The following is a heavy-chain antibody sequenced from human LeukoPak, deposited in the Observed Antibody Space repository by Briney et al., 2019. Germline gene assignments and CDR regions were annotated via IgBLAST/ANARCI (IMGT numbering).Heavy chain of an antibody. V-gene: IGHV5-51*01. CDR2: IYPGDSDT. CDR3: AKGRTSITMIVHAFDI. CDR1: GYSFTSYW. J-gene: IGHJ3*02. D-gene: IGHD3-22*01. Sequence: PGESLKISCKGSGYSFTSYWIGWVRQMPGKGLEWMGIIYPGDSDTRYSPSFQGQVTISADKSISTAYLQWSSLKASDTAMYYCAKGRTSITMIVHAFDIWGQGTMVTVSS.